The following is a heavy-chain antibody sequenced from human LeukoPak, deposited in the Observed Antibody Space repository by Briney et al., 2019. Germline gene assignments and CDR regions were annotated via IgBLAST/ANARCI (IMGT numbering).Heavy chain of an antibody. CDR1: GFTFSSYA. D-gene: IGHD2-15*01. CDR3: AKDGVVVAAYFFDY. CDR2: ISGSGGST. V-gene: IGHV3-23*01. J-gene: IGHJ4*02. Sequence: QTGGSLRLSCAASGFTFSSYAMSWVRQAPGKGLEWVSAISGSGGSTYYADSVKGRFTIPRDNSKNTLYLQMNSLRAEDTAVYYCAKDGVVVAAYFFDYWGQGTLVTVSS.